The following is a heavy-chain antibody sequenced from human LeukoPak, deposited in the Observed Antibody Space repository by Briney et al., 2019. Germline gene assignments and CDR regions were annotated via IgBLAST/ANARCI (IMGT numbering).Heavy chain of an antibody. Sequence: KPSETLSLTCTVSGDSIHSFYWGWIRQPPGKGLEWIGSIYDSGRTHYNPSLQSRVTISVGTSKNLFSLKLSSVTAADTAVFYCAREWNYYTSGNKRVDAFDIWGQGTMVTVSS. V-gene: IGHV4-39*02. CDR2: IYDSGRT. D-gene: IGHD3-10*01. CDR3: AREWNYYTSGNKRVDAFDI. J-gene: IGHJ3*02. CDR1: GDSIHSFY.